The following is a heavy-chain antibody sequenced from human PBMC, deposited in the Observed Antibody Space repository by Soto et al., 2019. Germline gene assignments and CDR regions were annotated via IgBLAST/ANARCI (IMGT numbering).Heavy chain of an antibody. D-gene: IGHD1-26*01. J-gene: IGHJ4*02. CDR2: IVPIFGTA. V-gene: IGHV1-69*13. CDR3: ATGYSGSYKGHFDY. CDR1: GGTFSSYA. Sequence: ASVKVSCKASGGTFSSYAISWVRQAPGQGLEWMGGIVPIFGTANYAQKFQGRVTITADESTSTAYMELSSLRSEDTAVYHCATGYSGSYKGHFDYWGQGTLVTVSS.